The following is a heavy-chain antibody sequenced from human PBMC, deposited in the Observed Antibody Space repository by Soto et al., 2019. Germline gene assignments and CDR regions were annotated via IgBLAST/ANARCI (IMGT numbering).Heavy chain of an antibody. CDR2: IKQDGSKK. D-gene: IGHD3-22*01. CDR3: ARDSPFDDSSAYLDY. CDR1: GFTFSNYW. V-gene: IGHV3-7*01. Sequence: EVQLVESGGGLVQPGGSLRVSCAASGFTFSNYWMSWVRQAPGKGLEWVANIKQDGSKKYYVDSVKGRLTISRDNAKNSLYLQMNSLRAEDTAVYYCARDSPFDDSSAYLDYWGQGTLVTVSS. J-gene: IGHJ4*02.